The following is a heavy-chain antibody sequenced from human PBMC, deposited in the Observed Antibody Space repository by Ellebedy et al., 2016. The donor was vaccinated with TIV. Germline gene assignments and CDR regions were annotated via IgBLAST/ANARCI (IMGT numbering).Heavy chain of an antibody. CDR1: GFTFSSNG. CDR2: IRYDGSNK. CDR3: AKAVAGRYYYGMDV. J-gene: IGHJ6*02. V-gene: IGHV3-30*02. D-gene: IGHD6-19*01. Sequence: PGGSLRLSCAASGFTFSSNGMHWVRQAPGKGLEWVGFIRYDGSNKYYADSVKGRFTISRDNSKNTLYLQMNSLRAEDTAVYYCAKAVAGRYYYGMDVWGQGTTVTVSS.